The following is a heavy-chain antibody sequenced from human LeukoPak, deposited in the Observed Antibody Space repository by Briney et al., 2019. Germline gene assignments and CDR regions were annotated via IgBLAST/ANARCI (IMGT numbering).Heavy chain of an antibody. Sequence: GGSLRLSCAASGFTFSSYSMSWVRQAPGKGLEWVSYISSSSTIYYADSVKGRFTISRDNAKISLYLQMNSLRAEDTAVYYCAGVMRGAFDIWGQGTLVTVSS. CDR2: ISSSSTI. CDR1: GFTFSSYS. CDR3: AGVMRGAFDI. J-gene: IGHJ3*02. V-gene: IGHV3-48*01.